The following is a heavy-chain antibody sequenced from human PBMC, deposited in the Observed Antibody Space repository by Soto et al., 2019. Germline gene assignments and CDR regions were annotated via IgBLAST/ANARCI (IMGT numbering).Heavy chain of an antibody. J-gene: IGHJ5*02. D-gene: IGHD3-10*01. V-gene: IGHV4-59*01. CDR2: IYYSGST. Sequence: SQTLSLTCTVSDGTISSYCWSWIRQHPGKGLEWIGYIYYSGSTNYNPSLKSRVTISVDTSKNQFSLKLSSVTAADTFVYYCGSYGSGSYRWFDPWGQGILVTV. CDR1: DGTISSYC. CDR3: GSYGSGSYRWFDP.